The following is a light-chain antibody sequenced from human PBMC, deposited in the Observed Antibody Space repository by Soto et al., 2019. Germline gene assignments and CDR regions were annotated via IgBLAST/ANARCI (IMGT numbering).Light chain of an antibody. V-gene: IGKV1-5*01. J-gene: IGKJ4*01. CDR3: QEYSSYST. CDR1: QSISSW. CDR2: DAS. Sequence: DIQRTQSPSTLSASVGARFTITCRASQSISSWLAWYQQKPGKAPKLLIYDASSLESGVPLRFSGSGSGTDFTLTISRLQPDEFATDYRQEYSSYSTFGGGTKVDIK.